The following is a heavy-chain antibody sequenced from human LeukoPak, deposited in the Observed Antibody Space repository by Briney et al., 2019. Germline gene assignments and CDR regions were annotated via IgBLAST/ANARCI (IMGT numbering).Heavy chain of an antibody. J-gene: IGHJ5*01. D-gene: IGHD6-13*01. Sequence: ASVKVSCKASGYTFTDYYMHWVRQAPGQGLEWMGWINPNSGGTNYAQKFQGRVTMTSDTSINTAYMELSRLRSDDTAVYYCVRPPQLIAAAGTYNLFDSWGQGTLVTVSS. V-gene: IGHV1-2*02. CDR2: INPNSGGT. CDR3: VRPPQLIAAAGTYNLFDS. CDR1: GYTFTDYY.